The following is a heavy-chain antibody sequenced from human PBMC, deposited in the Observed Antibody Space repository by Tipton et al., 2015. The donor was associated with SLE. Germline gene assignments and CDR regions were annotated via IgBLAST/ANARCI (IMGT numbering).Heavy chain of an antibody. CDR3: AREKSPYSSSSIFYALDV. CDR1: GGFLRDYF. V-gene: IGHV4-34*01. CDR2: ISHTGGP. Sequence: TLSLTCDVYGGFLRDYFWSWIRQPPGKGLEWIGEISHTGGPRYTPSLRSRVTISLDTSKNDFSLTLTSVTAADTAVYYCAREKSPYSSSSIFYALDVWGQGTPVTVS. D-gene: IGHD1-26*01. J-gene: IGHJ6*02.